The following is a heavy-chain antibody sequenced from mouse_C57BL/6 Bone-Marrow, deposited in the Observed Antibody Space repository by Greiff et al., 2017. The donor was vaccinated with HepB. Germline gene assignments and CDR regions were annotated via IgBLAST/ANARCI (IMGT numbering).Heavy chain of an antibody. CDR1: GYTFTSYW. CDR3: AREGHDSYYYCDY. D-gene: IGHD2-3*01. J-gene: IGHJ2*01. V-gene: IGHV1-64*01. Sequence: QVQLQQPGAELVKPGASVKLSCKASGYTFTSYWMHWVKQRPGQGLEWIGMIHPNSGSTNYNEKFKSKATLTVDKSSSTAYMQLSSLTSEDSAVYYCAREGHDSYYYCDYGGQGTTLTVSS. CDR2: IHPNSGST.